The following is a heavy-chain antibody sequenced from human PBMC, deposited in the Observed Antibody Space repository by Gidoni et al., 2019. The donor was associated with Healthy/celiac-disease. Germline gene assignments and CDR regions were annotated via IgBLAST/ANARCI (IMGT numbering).Heavy chain of an antibody. V-gene: IGHV3-23*01. J-gene: IGHJ4*02. CDR3: AKARQSRIVFGVVTNFDY. CDR1: GFTFSSYA. Sequence: EVQLLESGGGLVQPGGSLRLSCAAPGFTFSSYARSWVRQAPGKGLEWVSAISGSGGSTYYADSVKGRFTISRDNSKNTLYLQMNSLRAEDTAVYYCAKARQSRIVFGVVTNFDYWGQGTLVTVSS. D-gene: IGHD3-3*01. CDR2: ISGSGGST.